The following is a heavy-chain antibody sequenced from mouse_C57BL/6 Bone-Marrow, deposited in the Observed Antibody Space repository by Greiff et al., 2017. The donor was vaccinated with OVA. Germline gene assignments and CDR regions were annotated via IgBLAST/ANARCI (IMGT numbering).Heavy chain of an antibody. CDR2: IYPGNSDT. V-gene: IGHV1-5*01. CDR3: TRGIYDGYLWFAY. CDR1: GYTFTSYW. D-gene: IGHD2-3*01. J-gene: IGHJ3*01. Sequence: EVQLQESGTVLARPGASVKMSCKTSGYTFTSYWMHWVKQRPGQGLEWIGAIYPGNSDTSYNQKFKGKAKLTAVTSASTAYMELSSLTNEDSAVYYCTRGIYDGYLWFAYWGQGTLVTVSA.